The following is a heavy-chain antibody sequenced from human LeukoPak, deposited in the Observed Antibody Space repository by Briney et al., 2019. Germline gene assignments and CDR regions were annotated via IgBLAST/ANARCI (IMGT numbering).Heavy chain of an antibody. J-gene: IGHJ4*02. CDR1: GFTFSSYW. CDR3: ARDGSETYYDFWSGYPPAGYYDY. D-gene: IGHD3-3*01. Sequence: GGSLRLSCAASGFTFSSYWMSWVRQAPGKGLEWVANIKQYGSEKYYVDSVKGRFTISRDNAKNSLYLQMNSLRADDTAVYYCARDGSETYYDFWSGYPPAGYYDYWGQGTLVTVSS. V-gene: IGHV3-7*05. CDR2: IKQYGSEK.